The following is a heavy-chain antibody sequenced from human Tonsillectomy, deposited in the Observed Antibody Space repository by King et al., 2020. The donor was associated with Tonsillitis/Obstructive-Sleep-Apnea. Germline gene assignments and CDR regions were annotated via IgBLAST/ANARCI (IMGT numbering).Heavy chain of an antibody. J-gene: IGHJ4*02. CDR2: IQSKTDGETT. Sequence: VQLVESGGGLVKPGGSLRLSCAASGFTFSNAWMNWVRQAPGKGLEWVGRIQSKTDGETTDYAAHVKGRFTISRDDSKNTLYLQMNSLKTEDTAVYYGTGRVVVGATPGNGYFDYWGQGALVTVSS. CDR1: GFTFSNAW. CDR3: TGRVVVGATPGNGYFDY. V-gene: IGHV3-15*07. D-gene: IGHD2-15*01.